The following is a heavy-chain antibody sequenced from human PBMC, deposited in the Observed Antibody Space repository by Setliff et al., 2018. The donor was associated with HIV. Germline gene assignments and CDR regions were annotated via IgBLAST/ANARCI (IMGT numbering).Heavy chain of an antibody. Sequence: LRLSCAASGFTFTNYWMAWIRQAPGRGLEWAAIISNDGGREYYVDSVKGRFTISRDNAKNTLYLQMNSLRAEDTAVYYCARGVRGVVNGMDVWGKGTTVTVSS. CDR1: GFTFTNYW. J-gene: IGHJ6*04. CDR3: ARGVRGVVNGMDV. D-gene: IGHD3-10*01. V-gene: IGHV3-7*01. CDR2: ISNDGGRE.